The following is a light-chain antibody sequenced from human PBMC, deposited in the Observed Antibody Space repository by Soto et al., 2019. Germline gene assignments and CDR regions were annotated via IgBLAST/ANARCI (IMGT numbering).Light chain of an antibody. V-gene: IGKV3-11*01. Sequence: EIVLTQSPATLSLSPGERATLSCRASQRVSSYLAWYQQKPGQAPRLLIYDASNRATGIPARFSGSGSGTDFTLTISGLEPEDFALYYCQQRSNWPRTFGQGTKVEIK. CDR3: QQRSNWPRT. CDR2: DAS. CDR1: QRVSSY. J-gene: IGKJ1*01.